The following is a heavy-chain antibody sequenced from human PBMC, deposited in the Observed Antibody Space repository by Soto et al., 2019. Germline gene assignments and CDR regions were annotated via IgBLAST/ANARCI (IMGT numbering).Heavy chain of an antibody. CDR1: GFTFSSYS. Sequence: GGSLRLSCAASGFTFSSYSMNWVRQAPGKGLEWVSSISSSSSYIYYADSVKGRFTISRDNAKNSLYLQMNSLRAEDTAVYYWETLEDCSGGSCYGDDFEFWGQGTMVTVSS. V-gene: IGHV3-21*01. CDR3: ETLEDCSGGSCYGDDFEF. CDR2: ISSSSSYI. D-gene: IGHD2-15*01. J-gene: IGHJ3*01.